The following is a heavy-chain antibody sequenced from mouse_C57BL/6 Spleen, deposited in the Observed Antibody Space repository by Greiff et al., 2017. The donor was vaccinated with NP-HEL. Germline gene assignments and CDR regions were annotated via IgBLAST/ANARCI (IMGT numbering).Heavy chain of an antibody. V-gene: IGHV1-80*01. CDR2: IYPGDGDT. CDR1: GYAFSSYW. D-gene: IGHD1-1*01. Sequence: QVHVKQSGAELVKPGASVKISCKASGYAFSSYWMNWVKQRPGKGLEWIGQIYPGDGDTNYNGKFKGKATLTADKSSSTAYMQLSSLTSEDSAVYVWERRDYGSSFDYYAMEDWGQGTSVTVSS. CDR3: ERRDYGSSFDYYAMED. J-gene: IGHJ4*01.